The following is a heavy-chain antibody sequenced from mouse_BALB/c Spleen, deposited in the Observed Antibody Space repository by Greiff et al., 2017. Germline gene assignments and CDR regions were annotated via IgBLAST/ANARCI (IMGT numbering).Heavy chain of an antibody. CDR3: ARGGFYDGYYGY. D-gene: IGHD2-3*01. Sequence: EVKLMESGGGLVKPGGSLKLSCAASGFTFSSYAMSWVRQTPEKRLEWVASISSGGSTYYPDSVKGRFTISRDNARNILYLQMSSLRSEDTAMYYCARGGFYDGYYGYWGQGTTLTVSS. CDR1: GFTFSSYA. J-gene: IGHJ2*01. V-gene: IGHV5-6-5*01. CDR2: ISSGGST.